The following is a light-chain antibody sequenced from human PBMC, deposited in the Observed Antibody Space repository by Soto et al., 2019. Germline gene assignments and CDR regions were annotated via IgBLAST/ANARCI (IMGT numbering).Light chain of an antibody. V-gene: IGKV1-5*03. J-gene: IGKJ1*01. CDR3: QHYNSYSEA. CDR2: KAS. Sequence: VQMTQSPSTLSASLGYRVTITFRASQSISSWLAWYQQKPGKAPKLLIYKASTLKSGVPSRFSGSGSGTEFTLTISSLQPDDFATYYCQHYNSYSEAFGQGTKVDIK. CDR1: QSISSW.